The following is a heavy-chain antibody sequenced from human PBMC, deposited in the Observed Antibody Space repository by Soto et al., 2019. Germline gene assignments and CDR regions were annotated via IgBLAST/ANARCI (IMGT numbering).Heavy chain of an antibody. CDR2: IYYSGST. D-gene: IGHD3-10*01. V-gene: IGHV4-59*01. CDR1: GGSISSYY. CDR3: ARGVTAGLLWFGELSTLSYWFDP. J-gene: IGHJ5*02. Sequence: PSETLSLTCTVSGGSISSYYWSWIRQPPGKGLEWIGYIYYSGSTNYNPSLKSRVTISVDTSKNQFSLKLSSVTAADTAVYYCARGVTAGLLWFGELSTLSYWFDPWGQGTLVTVSS.